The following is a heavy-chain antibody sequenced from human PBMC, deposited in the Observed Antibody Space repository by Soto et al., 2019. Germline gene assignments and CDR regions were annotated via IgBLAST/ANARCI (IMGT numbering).Heavy chain of an antibody. CDR3: AREYANSPEAFDF. CDR1: GGSVNSDSHN. CDR2: IYYTGST. V-gene: IGHV4-61*01. D-gene: IGHD2-2*01. J-gene: IGHJ4*02. Sequence: PSETLSLTCTVSGGSVNSDSHNWSWIRQPPGKGLEWIGYIYYTGSTNYNPSLKSRVTISLDTSRNQFSLKLSSVTAADTAVFYYAREYANSPEAFDFWGQGALVTVSS.